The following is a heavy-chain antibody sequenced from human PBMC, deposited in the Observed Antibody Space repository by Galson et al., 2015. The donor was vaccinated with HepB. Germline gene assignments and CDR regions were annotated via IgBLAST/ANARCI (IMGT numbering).Heavy chain of an antibody. J-gene: IGHJ3*02. Sequence: EILSFTCNVSGASISSSLYYRGWLRQSPGRRLEWLGSTHNSGRTYFSPSFQSRVSMSVDTSTNQVSLTLSSATAAATAVYFCARPLVLNGRFYPGVGPFQIWGPGTMVTVSA. D-gene: IGHD2/OR15-2a*01. CDR3: ARPLVLNGRFYPGVGPFQI. V-gene: IGHV4-39*01. CDR1: GASISSSLYY. CDR2: THNSGRT.